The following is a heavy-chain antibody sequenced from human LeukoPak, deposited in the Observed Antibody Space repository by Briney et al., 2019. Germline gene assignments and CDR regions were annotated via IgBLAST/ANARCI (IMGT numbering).Heavy chain of an antibody. Sequence: ASVKVSCKASGYTFTSYYMHWVRQAPGQGLEWMGGIIPVFNTADQAQKFQDRVTITADESTSTAYMELSSLRSEDTAVYYCARCPWQRDGQGAYYFDYWGQGTLVTVSS. CDR2: IIPVFNTA. V-gene: IGHV1-69*13. CDR1: GYTFTSYY. J-gene: IGHJ4*02. D-gene: IGHD5-12*01. CDR3: ARCPWQRDGQGAYYFDY.